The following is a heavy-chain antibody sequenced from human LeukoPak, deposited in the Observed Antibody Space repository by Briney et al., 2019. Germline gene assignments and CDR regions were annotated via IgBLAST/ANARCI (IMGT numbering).Heavy chain of an antibody. D-gene: IGHD5-24*01. V-gene: IGHV4-59*11. J-gene: IGHJ4*02. CDR2: IYYSGST. CDR1: GGSISSHY. CDR3: ASGDGYTGGFDY. Sequence: PSETLSLTCTVSGGSISSHYWSWIRQPPGKGLEWIGYIYYSGSTNYNPSLKRRVTISVDTSKNQFSLKLSSVTAEDTAVHYCASGDGYTGGFDYWGQGTLVTVSS.